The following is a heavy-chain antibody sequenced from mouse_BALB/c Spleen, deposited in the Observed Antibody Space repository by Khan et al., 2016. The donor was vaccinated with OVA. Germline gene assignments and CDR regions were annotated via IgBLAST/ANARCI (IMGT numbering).Heavy chain of an antibody. J-gene: IGHJ2*01. CDR3: ARRGLRWDFDY. CDR1: GYTFINYW. CDR2: INPSTAYT. V-gene: IGHV1-7*01. D-gene: IGHD1-1*01. Sequence: VQLQQSGAELAKPGASVKMSCKASGYTFINYWILWVKQRPGRGLEWIGYINPSTAYTEYNQNFKDKATLTADKSSSTAYMQLSSLTSEDSAVYYCARRGLRWDFDYWGQGTTLTVSS.